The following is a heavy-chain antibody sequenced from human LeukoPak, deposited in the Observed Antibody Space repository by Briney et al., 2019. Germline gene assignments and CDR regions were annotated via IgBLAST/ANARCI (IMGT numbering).Heavy chain of an antibody. D-gene: IGHD1-1*01. CDR3: ARNRVTTPGAFDV. CDR1: GGSLSSGSYN. J-gene: IGHJ3*01. V-gene: IGHV4-61*09. Sequence: SQTLSLTCTVSGGSLSSGSYNWSWLRQPAGKGRVWIGHIYTSRSTNYNPSLKSRVTISVDTSKNQFSLKLSSVTAADTAVYYCARNRVTTPGAFDVWGQGTMVTVSS. CDR2: IYTSRST.